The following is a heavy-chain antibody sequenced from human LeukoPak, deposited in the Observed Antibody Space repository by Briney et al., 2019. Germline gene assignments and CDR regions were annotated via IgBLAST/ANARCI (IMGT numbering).Heavy chain of an antibody. D-gene: IGHD1-26*01. CDR1: GYTLTELS. CDR2: FDPEDGET. V-gene: IGHV1-24*01. J-gene: IGHJ4*02. Sequence: ASVKVSCKVSGYTLTELSMHWVRQAPGKGLEWMGGFDPEDGETIYAQKFQGRVTMTEDTYTDTAYMELSSLRSEDTAVYYCATVRTRENSGSYYFDYWGQGTLVTVSS. CDR3: ATVRTRENSGSYYFDY.